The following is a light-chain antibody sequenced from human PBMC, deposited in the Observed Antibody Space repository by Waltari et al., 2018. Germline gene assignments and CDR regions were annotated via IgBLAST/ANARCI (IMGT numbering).Light chain of an antibody. Sequence: QSVLTQPPSVSASPGQRVTISCSVGSSNIGNNSVSWYRQFPGTAPKLLIYANSGLPSRIPGRFSGSKSGTSATLDITGLQAGDEADYYCGTWDSSLSGAVFGGGTHLTVL. J-gene: IGLJ7*01. CDR3: GTWDSSLSGAV. CDR1: SSNIGNNS. V-gene: IGLV1-51*02. CDR2: ANS.